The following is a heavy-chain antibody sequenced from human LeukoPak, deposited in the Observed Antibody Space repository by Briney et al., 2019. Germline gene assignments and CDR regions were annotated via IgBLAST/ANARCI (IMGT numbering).Heavy chain of an antibody. CDR1: GGSFSGYY. CDR3: ARHSAGWGITMVRRPSWFDP. J-gene: IGHJ5*02. V-gene: IGHV4-34*01. D-gene: IGHD3-10*01. CDR2: INHSGST. Sequence: SETLSLTCAVYGGSFSGYYWSWIRQPPGKGLEWIGEINHSGSTNYNPSLKGRVTISVDTSKNQFSLKLSSVTAADTAVYYCARHSAGWGITMVRRPSWFDPWGQGTLVTVSS.